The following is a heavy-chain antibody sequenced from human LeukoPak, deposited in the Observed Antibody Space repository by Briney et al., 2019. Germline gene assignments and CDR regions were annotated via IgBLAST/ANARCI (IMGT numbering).Heavy chain of an antibody. Sequence: GGSLRLSCAGSGFTFSRNWMSWVRQVPGKGLEWVANIKQDGTEKYYLDSVKGRFIISRDNAKNSLYLQMNSLRVEDTAVYYCARDSDYSDYDWGQGTLVTVSS. CDR1: GFTFSRNW. D-gene: IGHD4-11*01. CDR3: ARDSDYSDYD. V-gene: IGHV3-7*01. J-gene: IGHJ4*02. CDR2: IKQDGTEK.